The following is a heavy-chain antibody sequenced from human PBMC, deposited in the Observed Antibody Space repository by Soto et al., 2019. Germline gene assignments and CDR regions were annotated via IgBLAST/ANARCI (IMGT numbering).Heavy chain of an antibody. CDR2: VSPKSGST. J-gene: IGHJ1*01. CDR1: GYNFFAYG. D-gene: IGHD2-8*02. Sequence: QIQLVQSGAEVKKPGASVKVSCKASGYNFFAYGVSWVRQAPGQGLWWMGWVSPKSGSTDYARKVQRRFTMTTDICSRTASMELCGLTSDDTGVCYCARGRSVSSRRPILVWGQGTLVSVSS. V-gene: IGHV1-18*01. CDR3: ARGRSVSSRRPILV.